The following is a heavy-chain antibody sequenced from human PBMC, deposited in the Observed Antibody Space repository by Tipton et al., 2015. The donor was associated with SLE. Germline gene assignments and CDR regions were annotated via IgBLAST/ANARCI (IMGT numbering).Heavy chain of an antibody. J-gene: IGHJ2*01. CDR1: GLTFSSYG. D-gene: IGHD1-26*01. CDR2: IWYDGSNK. CDR3: ATARGVLGGSGWYFDL. V-gene: IGHV3-33*01. Sequence: SLRLSCTASGLTFSSYGMHWVRQAPGKGLEWVAVIWYDGSNKYYAESVKGRFTISRDNSKNTLFLQMSSLRAEDTAIYYCATARGVLGGSGWYFDLWGRGTLVTVSS.